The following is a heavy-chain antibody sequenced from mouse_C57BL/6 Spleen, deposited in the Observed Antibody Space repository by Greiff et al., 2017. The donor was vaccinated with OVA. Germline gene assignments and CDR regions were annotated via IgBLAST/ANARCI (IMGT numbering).Heavy chain of an antibody. CDR2: ISNGGGST. J-gene: IGHJ3*01. Sequence: EVQGVESGGGLVQPGGSLKLSCAASGFTFSDYYMYWVRQTPEKRLEWVAYISNGGGSTYYPDTVKGRFTISRDNAKNTLYLQMSRLKSEDTAMYYCASTGAYWGQGTLVTVSA. CDR1: GFTFSDYY. V-gene: IGHV5-12*01. D-gene: IGHD1-1*01. CDR3: ASTGAY.